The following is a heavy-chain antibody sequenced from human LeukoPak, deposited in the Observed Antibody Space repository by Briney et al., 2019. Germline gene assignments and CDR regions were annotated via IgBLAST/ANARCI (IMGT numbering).Heavy chain of an antibody. CDR3: ARDEAVAGSFDY. J-gene: IGHJ4*02. CDR1: GGTFSSYA. Sequence: ASVKVSCKASGGTFSSYAISWVRQAPGQGLEWMGGIIPIFGTANYAQKFQGRVTITADESTSTAYMELSSLRSDDTAVYYCARDEAVAGSFDYWGQGTLVTVSS. V-gene: IGHV1-69*13. CDR2: IIPIFGTA. D-gene: IGHD6-19*01.